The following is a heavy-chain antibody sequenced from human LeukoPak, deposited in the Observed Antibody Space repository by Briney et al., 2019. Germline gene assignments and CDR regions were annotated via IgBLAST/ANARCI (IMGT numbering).Heavy chain of an antibody. Sequence: PGGSLRLSCAASGFTFSSYSMNWVRQAPGKGLEWVSYISSSSSTIYYADSVKGRFTISRDNAKNSLYQQMNSLRAEDTAVYYCARGGSYYNEALDIWGQGTMVTVSS. CDR2: ISSSSSTI. CDR1: GFTFSSYS. CDR3: ARGGSYYNEALDI. J-gene: IGHJ3*02. D-gene: IGHD1-26*01. V-gene: IGHV3-48*01.